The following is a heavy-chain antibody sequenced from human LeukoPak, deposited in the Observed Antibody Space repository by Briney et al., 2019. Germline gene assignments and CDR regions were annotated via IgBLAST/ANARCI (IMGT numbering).Heavy chain of an antibody. CDR1: GGSLSGYY. J-gene: IGHJ6*03. CDR3: ARGGDYDFWSGYHYYYYYMDV. D-gene: IGHD3-3*01. V-gene: IGHV4-34*01. Sequence: SETLSLTCAVYGGSLSGYYWSWIRQPPGKGLEWIGEINHSGSTNYNPSLKSRVTISVDTSKNQFSLKLSSVTAADTAVYYCARGGDYDFWSGYHYYYYYMDVWGKGTTVTVSS. CDR2: INHSGST.